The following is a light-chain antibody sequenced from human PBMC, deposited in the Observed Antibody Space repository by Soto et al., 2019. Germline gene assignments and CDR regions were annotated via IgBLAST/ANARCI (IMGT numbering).Light chain of an antibody. J-gene: IGLJ3*02. Sequence: QSALTQPPSVSGAPGQRVTISCTGTSSNIGAGYDVQWYQQLPGTAPTLLIYGNNNRPSGVPGRFTGSKSGTSASLAITGLQAEDEADYYCQSHDSSLSGSVFGGGTKVTVL. CDR3: QSHDSSLSGSV. CDR1: SSNIGAGYD. CDR2: GNN. V-gene: IGLV1-40*01.